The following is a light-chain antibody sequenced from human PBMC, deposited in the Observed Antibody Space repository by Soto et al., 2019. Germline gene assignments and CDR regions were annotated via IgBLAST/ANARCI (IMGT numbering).Light chain of an antibody. V-gene: IGLV2-8*01. CDR1: RSDVGVYNY. J-gene: IGLJ3*02. Sequence: QSALTQPPSASGSPGQSVTISCTGTRSDVGVYNYVSWYQQHPNKAPKLVIYEVTKRPSGVPDRFSGSKSGNTASLTVSGLQAEDEADYYCSSYAGSNTFVVFGGGTKVTVL. CDR3: SSYAGSNTFVV. CDR2: EVT.